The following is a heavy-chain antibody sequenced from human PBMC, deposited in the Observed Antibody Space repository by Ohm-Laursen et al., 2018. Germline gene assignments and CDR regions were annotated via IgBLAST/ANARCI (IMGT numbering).Heavy chain of an antibody. Sequence: GTLSLTCAVYGGSFSGYYWSWIRQPPGKGLEWIGEINHSGSTNYNPSLKSRVTISVDTSKNQFSLKLSSATAADTAVYYCARVKQWLIYAFDIWGQGTMVTVSS. CDR3: ARVKQWLIYAFDI. J-gene: IGHJ3*02. D-gene: IGHD6-19*01. CDR2: INHSGST. CDR1: GGSFSGYY. V-gene: IGHV4-34*01.